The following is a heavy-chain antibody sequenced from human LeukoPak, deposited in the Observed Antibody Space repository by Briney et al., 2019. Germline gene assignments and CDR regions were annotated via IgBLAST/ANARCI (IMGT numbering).Heavy chain of an antibody. J-gene: IGHJ4*02. V-gene: IGHV3-23*01. D-gene: IGHD4-17*01. CDR1: GFTFSSYA. Sequence: GGSLRLSCAASGFTFSSYAMSWVRQAPGKGLEWVSAISGSGGSTYYADSVKGRFTISRDNSKNTLYLQMNSLRAEDTAVYYCAKDQIDYGDYGWAFDYWGQGTLVTVSS. CDR3: AKDQIDYGDYGWAFDY. CDR2: ISGSGGST.